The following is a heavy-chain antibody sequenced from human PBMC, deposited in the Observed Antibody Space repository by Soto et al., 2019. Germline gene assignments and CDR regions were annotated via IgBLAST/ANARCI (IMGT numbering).Heavy chain of an antibody. CDR2: IRAYNGNT. V-gene: IGHV1-18*01. CDR1: GYTFTSYG. CDR3: ARYNCSSTSCYVESMDV. Sequence: ASVKVSCKASGYTFTSYGISCVRQAPGQGLEWMGWIRAYNGNTNYAKKLKGRVNMNTEKSTSKAYMELRSMRSDETAVYYCARYNCSSTSCYVESMDVWGQGTTVTVSS. D-gene: IGHD2-2*01. J-gene: IGHJ6*02.